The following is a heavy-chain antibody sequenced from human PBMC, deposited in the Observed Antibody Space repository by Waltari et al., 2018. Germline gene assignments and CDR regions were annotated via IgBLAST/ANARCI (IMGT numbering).Heavy chain of an antibody. Sequence: EVQLVESGGGLVQPGGSLRLSCAASGFTFSTSWMPLVRQAPGKGLVSVSHINTDGSITNYADSVKGRFTISRDNAKNTLFLQMNSLRAEDTAVYYCVLYSSSFLGDCWGQGTLVTVSS. J-gene: IGHJ4*02. CDR1: GFTFSTSW. CDR2: INTDGSIT. V-gene: IGHV3-74*01. CDR3: VLYSSSFLGDC. D-gene: IGHD6-13*01.